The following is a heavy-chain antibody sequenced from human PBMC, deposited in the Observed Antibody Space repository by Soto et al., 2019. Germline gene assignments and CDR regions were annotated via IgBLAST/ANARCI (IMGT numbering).Heavy chain of an antibody. CDR3: AQDRLRGGFLTTATTNGMDV. CDR1: GFTFSSYG. V-gene: IGHV3-30*18. D-gene: IGHD1-26*01. Sequence: QVQLVESGGGVVQPGRSLRLSCAASGFTFSSYGMHWVRQAPGKGLEWVALISHDGSNKYYVDSVKGRFTISRDNSKNTLFLQMNSLRAGDTAVYYCAQDRLRGGFLTTATTNGMDVWGQGTTVTVSS. J-gene: IGHJ6*02. CDR2: ISHDGSNK.